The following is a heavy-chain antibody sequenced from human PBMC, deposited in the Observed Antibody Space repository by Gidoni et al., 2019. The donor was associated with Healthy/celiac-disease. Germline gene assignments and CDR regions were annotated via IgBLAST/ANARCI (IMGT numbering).Heavy chain of an antibody. D-gene: IGHD5-12*01. J-gene: IGHJ4*02. Sequence: QVQLVQSGAELKKPGASVKVSCTASGYTFSSYGITWVRQAPGQGLEWMGWISGYNGNTNDAQKLQGRVTMTTDTSTSTAYMELRRLRYDDTAVYYCARDHNIAATALDYWGQGTLVTVS. V-gene: IGHV1-18*01. CDR1: GYTFSSYG. CDR2: ISGYNGNT. CDR3: ARDHNIAATALDY.